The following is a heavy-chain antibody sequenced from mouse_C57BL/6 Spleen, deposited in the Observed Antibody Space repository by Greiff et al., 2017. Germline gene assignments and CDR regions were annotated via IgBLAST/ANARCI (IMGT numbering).Heavy chain of an antibody. CDR2: INYDGSST. CDR3: ARDQGTGRYFDV. V-gene: IGHV5-16*01. J-gene: IGHJ1*03. D-gene: IGHD3-2*02. CDR1: GFTFSDYY. Sequence: EVMLVESEGGLVQPGSSMKLSCTASGFTFSDYYMAWVRQVPEKGLEWVANINYDGSSTYYLDSLKSRFIISRDNAKNILYLQMSSLKSEDTATYYCARDQGTGRYFDVWGTGTTVTVSS.